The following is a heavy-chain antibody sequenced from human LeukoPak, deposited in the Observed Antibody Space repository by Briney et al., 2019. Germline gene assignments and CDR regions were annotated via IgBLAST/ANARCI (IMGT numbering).Heavy chain of an antibody. CDR1: GFTFSSYA. D-gene: IGHD3-10*01. J-gene: IGHJ4*02. Sequence: PGGSLRLSCAASGFTFSSYAMSWVRQAPGKGLEWISAISGSGGSTYYADSVKGRFTISRDNSKNTLYLQMNSLRAEDTAVYYCAKERNYYGSGTPLDYWGQGTLVTVSS. V-gene: IGHV3-23*01. CDR2: ISGSGGST. CDR3: AKERNYYGSGTPLDY.